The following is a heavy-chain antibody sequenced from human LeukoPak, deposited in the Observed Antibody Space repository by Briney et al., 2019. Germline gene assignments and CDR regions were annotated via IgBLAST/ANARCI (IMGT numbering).Heavy chain of an antibody. Sequence: SETLSLTCTVSGASINNYYFTWVRQPAGKGLEWIGRIHSGGTTNYNPSFMSRLTLSVDTSKNEISLRLTSVTAADTAVYYCARKTPWELLRLDYWGQGTLVTVSS. J-gene: IGHJ4*02. CDR2: IHSGGTT. D-gene: IGHD1-26*01. CDR1: GASINNYY. CDR3: ARKTPWELLRLDY. V-gene: IGHV4-4*07.